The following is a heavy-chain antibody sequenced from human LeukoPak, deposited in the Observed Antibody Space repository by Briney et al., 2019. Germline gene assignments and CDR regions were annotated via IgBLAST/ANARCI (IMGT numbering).Heavy chain of an antibody. CDR3: AIHWGAGWYFDL. D-gene: IGHD7-27*01. CDR1: GYTFIGNY. CDR2: IDPNSGGT. V-gene: IGHV1-2*02. Sequence: GASVKVSCKASGYTFIGNYIHWVRQAPGQGLEWMGWIDPNSGGTNYAQKFQGRVTMTRDTPISTAYMELSRLTPDDTAAYYCAIHWGAGWYFDLWGRGTLVSVSS. J-gene: IGHJ2*01.